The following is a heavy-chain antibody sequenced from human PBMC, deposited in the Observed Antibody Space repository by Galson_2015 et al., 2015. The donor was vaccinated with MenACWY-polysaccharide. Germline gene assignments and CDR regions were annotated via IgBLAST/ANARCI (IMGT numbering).Heavy chain of an antibody. D-gene: IGHD2-15*01. CDR1: GFTFSSYW. CDR3: ARAGAKYCRGGNSFYNWFDP. CDR2: TNGDGGAT. V-gene: IGHV3-74*01. J-gene: IGHJ5*02. Sequence: SLRLSCAASGFTFSSYWMHWVRQAPGKGLVWVSRTNGDGGATDYADSVKGRFTISRDNAKNTLYLQMNSLRAEDTAVYYCARAGAKYCRGGNSFYNWFDPWGQGALVTASS.